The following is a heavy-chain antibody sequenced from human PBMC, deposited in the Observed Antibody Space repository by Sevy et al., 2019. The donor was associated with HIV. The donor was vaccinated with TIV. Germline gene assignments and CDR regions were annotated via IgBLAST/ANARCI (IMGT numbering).Heavy chain of an antibody. J-gene: IGHJ2*01. V-gene: IGHV3-11*01. D-gene: IGHD3-22*01. CDR1: GFTFNDYY. Sequence: GGSLRLSCAASGFTFNDYYMSWIRQAPGKGLEWVSYISSSGSNIYYADSVKGRFTICSDNAKNSQLLQMNSLSAEDTAVYYCARVNYDSSGYWYFDLWGRGTLVTVSS. CDR2: ISSSGSNI. CDR3: ARVNYDSSGYWYFDL.